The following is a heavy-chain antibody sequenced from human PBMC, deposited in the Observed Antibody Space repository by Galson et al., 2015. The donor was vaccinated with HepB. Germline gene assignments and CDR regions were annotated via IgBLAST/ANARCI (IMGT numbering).Heavy chain of an antibody. CDR2: LKEDGTIK. CDR1: GFSFSSYW. Sequence: SLRLSCAASGFSFSSYWMTWVRQAPGKGLEWVASLKEDGTIKYYVDSVNGRFIISRDKDKNLLYLRMNSLRDDDTAVYYCARVVYWFDPWGQGTLVTVSS. D-gene: IGHD5/OR15-5a*01. J-gene: IGHJ5*02. V-gene: IGHV3-7*05. CDR3: ARVVYWFDP.